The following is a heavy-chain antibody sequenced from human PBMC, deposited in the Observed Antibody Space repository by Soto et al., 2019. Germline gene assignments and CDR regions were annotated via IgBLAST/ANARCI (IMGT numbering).Heavy chain of an antibody. D-gene: IGHD5-18*01. J-gene: IGHJ6*02. CDR3: AKVNRQLWLFLGGMDV. CDR2: ISYDGSNK. V-gene: IGHV3-30*18. Sequence: QVQLVESGGGVVQPGRSLRLSCAASGFTFSSYGMHWVRQAPGKGLEWVAVISYDGSNKYYADSVKGRFTISRDNSKNTLYLQMNSLRAEDTAVYYCAKVNRQLWLFLGGMDVWGQGTTVTVSS. CDR1: GFTFSSYG.